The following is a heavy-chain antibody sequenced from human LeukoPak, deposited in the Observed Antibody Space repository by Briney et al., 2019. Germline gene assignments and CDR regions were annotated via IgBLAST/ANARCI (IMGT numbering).Heavy chain of an antibody. CDR3: AKHRRGLEVVPAAIRDWFDP. Sequence: PGGSLRLSCAASGFTFSSYGMSWVRQAPGKGLEWVSAISGSGGRTYYADSVKGRFTISRDNSKNTLYLQMNSLRAEDTAVYYCAKHRRGLEVVPAAIRDWFDPWGQGTLVTVSS. D-gene: IGHD2-2*01. J-gene: IGHJ5*02. CDR1: GFTFSSYG. V-gene: IGHV3-23*01. CDR2: ISGSGGRT.